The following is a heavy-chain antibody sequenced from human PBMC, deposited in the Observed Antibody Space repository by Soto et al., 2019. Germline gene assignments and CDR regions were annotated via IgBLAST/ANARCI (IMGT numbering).Heavy chain of an antibody. D-gene: IGHD3-22*01. CDR2: IYSGNNI. J-gene: IGHJ3*02. CDR1: GFTVSSNY. CDR3: AREVVVNDHGAFDI. Sequence: GGSLRLSCAASGFTVSSNYMSWVRQAPGKGLEWVSVIYSGNNIYYADSVKGRFTISRDNSKNTLYLQMNSLRAEDTAVYYCAREVVVNDHGAFDIWGPGTIVTVSS. V-gene: IGHV3-53*01.